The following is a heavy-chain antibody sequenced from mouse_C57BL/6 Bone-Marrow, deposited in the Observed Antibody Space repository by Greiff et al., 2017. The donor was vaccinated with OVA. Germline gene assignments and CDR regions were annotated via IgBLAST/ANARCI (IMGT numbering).Heavy chain of an antibody. CDR2: IRSKSSNYAT. CDR3: VRGGDYYGSSSYYFDY. D-gene: IGHD1-1*01. CDR1: GFTFNTYA. J-gene: IGHJ2*01. V-gene: IGHV10-3*01. Sequence: EVHLVESGGGLVQPKGSLKLSCAASGFTFNTYAMHWVRQAPGKGLEWVARIRSKSSNYATYYADSVKDRFTISRDDSQSMLYLQMNNLKTEDTAMYYCVRGGDYYGSSSYYFDYWGQGTTLTVSS.